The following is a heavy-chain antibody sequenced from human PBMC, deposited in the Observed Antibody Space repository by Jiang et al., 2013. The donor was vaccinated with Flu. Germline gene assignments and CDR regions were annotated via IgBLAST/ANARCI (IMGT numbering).Heavy chain of an antibody. J-gene: IGHJ4*02. CDR2: ISAYNGNT. V-gene: IGHV1-18*01. Sequence: QAPGQGLEWMGWISAYNGNTNYAQKLQGRVTMTTDTSTSTAYMELRSLRSDDTAVYYCARTLNCGGDCYTQIDYWGQGTLVTVSS. CDR3: ARTLNCGGDCYTQIDY. D-gene: IGHD2-21*01.